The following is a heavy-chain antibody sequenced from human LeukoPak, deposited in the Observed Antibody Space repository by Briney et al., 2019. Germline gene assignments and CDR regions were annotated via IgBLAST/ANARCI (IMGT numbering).Heavy chain of an antibody. CDR2: ISGDGSTT. V-gene: IGHV3-74*01. Sequence: GGSLRLSCAASGFTFRSDWMHWVRQPPGKGPEWISRISGDGSTTTYADSVKGRFTISRDNAKNTLYLQMSSLRAEDTAVHYCARDLAYGGDYWGQGTLVTVSS. CDR3: ARDLAYGGDY. D-gene: IGHD4-17*01. CDR1: GFTFRSDW. J-gene: IGHJ4*02.